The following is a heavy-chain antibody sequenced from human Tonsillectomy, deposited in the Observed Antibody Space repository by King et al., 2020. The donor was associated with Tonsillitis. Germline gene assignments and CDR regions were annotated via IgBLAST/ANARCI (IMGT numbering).Heavy chain of an antibody. J-gene: IGHJ4*02. V-gene: IGHV4-39*01. CDR3: ATTLGYCSSTSCYGLPY. CDR1: GGSISSSSYY. Sequence: QMQLQESGPGLVKPSETLSLTCTVSGGSISSSSYYWGWIRQPPGKGLEWIGSIYYSGSTYYNPPLKSRVTISVDTSKTQFSLKLSSVTAADTAVYYCATTLGYCSSTSCYGLPYWGQGTLVTVSS. D-gene: IGHD2-2*01. CDR2: IYYSGST.